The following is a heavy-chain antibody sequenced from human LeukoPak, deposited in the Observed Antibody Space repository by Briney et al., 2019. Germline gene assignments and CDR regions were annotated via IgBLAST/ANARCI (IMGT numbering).Heavy chain of an antibody. J-gene: IGHJ6*02. CDR1: GGTFSSYA. Sequence: ASVKVSCKASGGTFSSYAISWVRQAPGQGLEWMGRIIPILGIANYAQKFQGRVTITADKSTSTAYMELSSLRSEDTAVYYCARDTMTTVDEYYYYYGMDVWGQGTTVTVSS. D-gene: IGHD4-4*01. V-gene: IGHV1-69*04. CDR3: ARDTMTTVDEYYYYYGMDV. CDR2: IIPILGIA.